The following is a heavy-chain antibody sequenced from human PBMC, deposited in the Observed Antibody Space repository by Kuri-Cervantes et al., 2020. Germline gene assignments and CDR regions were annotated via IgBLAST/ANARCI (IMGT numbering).Heavy chain of an antibody. D-gene: IGHD2-2*01. CDR3: ASRGRVVVPAAPEYYYYYMDV. V-gene: IGHV3-21*01. Sequence: GESLKISCTASGFNFNSYSMNWVRQAPGKGLEWVSSIDPHSVYIDYADSVKGRFTISRDNAKNTLYLQMNSLRAEDAAVYYCASRGRVVVPAAPEYYYYYMDVWGKGTTVTVSS. CDR1: GFNFNSYS. J-gene: IGHJ6*03. CDR2: IDPHSVYI.